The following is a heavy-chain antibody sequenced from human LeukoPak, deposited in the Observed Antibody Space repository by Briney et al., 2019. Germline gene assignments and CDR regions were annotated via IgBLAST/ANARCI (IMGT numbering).Heavy chain of an antibody. D-gene: IGHD2-15*01. J-gene: IGHJ6*02. V-gene: IGHV3-30*14. CDR2: MSYDGSNK. Sequence: PGRSLRLSCAASRFTFSSFSMHWVRQSPGKGLEWVAVMSYDGSNKNYADSVKGRFTISRDNSKNTLYLQMNSLRAEDTAVYYCARAPPTYCSGGSCYSDYYYYGMDVWGQGTTVTVSS. CDR3: ARAPPTYCSGGSCYSDYYYYGMDV. CDR1: RFTFSSFS.